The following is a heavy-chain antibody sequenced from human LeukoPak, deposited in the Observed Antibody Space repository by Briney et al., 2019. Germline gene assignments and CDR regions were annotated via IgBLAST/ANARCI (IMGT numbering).Heavy chain of an antibody. CDR2: ISWNSDII. CDR3: AELGITMIGGV. CDR1: GFKFDNYA. V-gene: IGHV3-9*01. D-gene: IGHD3-10*02. Sequence: GGSLRLSCAASGFKFDNYAMHWVRQAPGKGLEWVSSISWNSDIIAYADSVKGRFTISRDNAKNSLYLQMNSLRAEDTAVYYCAELGITMIGGVWGKGTTVTISS. J-gene: IGHJ6*04.